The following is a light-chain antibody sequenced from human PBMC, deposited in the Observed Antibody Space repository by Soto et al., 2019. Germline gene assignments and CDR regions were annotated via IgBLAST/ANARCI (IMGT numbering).Light chain of an antibody. CDR3: CSYAGSYSWV. Sequence: QSVLTQPRSVSGSPGQSVTISCTGTNSDVGGYNYVSWYQQHPGKAPKFMIYDVSERPSGVPDRFSGSKSGNTASLTISGLQVEDEADYYCCSYAGSYSWVFGGGTKLTVL. J-gene: IGLJ3*02. CDR1: NSDVGGYNY. V-gene: IGLV2-11*01. CDR2: DVS.